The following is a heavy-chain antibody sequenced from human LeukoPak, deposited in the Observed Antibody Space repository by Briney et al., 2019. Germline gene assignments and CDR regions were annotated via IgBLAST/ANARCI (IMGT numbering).Heavy chain of an antibody. CDR1: GFTFDDCA. CDR3: ARFTGAAVVTAMLDY. Sequence: PGGFLRLSCAASGFTFDDCAMSWVRQAPGMGLEWVSDINWSGGSTGYADSVKGRFTISRDNAKNSLYLQMNSLRAEDTALYHCARFTGAAVVTAMLDYWGQGTLVTVSS. J-gene: IGHJ4*02. D-gene: IGHD2-21*02. V-gene: IGHV3-20*01. CDR2: INWSGGST.